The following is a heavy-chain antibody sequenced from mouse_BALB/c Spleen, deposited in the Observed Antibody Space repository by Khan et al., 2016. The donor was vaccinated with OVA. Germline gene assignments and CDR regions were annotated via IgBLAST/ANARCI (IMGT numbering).Heavy chain of an antibody. D-gene: IGHD2-5*01. CDR1: GFSLTGYG. V-gene: IGHV2-6-7*01. CDR3: ARAYYTNYRETMDY. Sequence: VQLQESGPGLVAPSQSLSITCTVSGFSLTGYGVNWVRQPPGKGLEWLGMIWGDGGTDYNSALKSRLSIITDNSKSQVSLKMNSLQIDDTARYYCARAYYTNYRETMDYWGQGTSVTVSS. CDR2: IWGDGGT. J-gene: IGHJ4*01.